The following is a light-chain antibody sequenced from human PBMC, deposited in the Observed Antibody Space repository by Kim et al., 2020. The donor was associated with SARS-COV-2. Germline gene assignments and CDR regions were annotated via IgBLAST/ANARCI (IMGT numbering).Light chain of an antibody. Sequence: SVFPGQTASITCSGDGLGDKYVCWFQQKPGQSPVMVIYQDSRRPSGIPERFSGSNSGNTATLTIRGTQAIDEADYYCQAWDSNTGVFGTETKVTVL. CDR1: GLGDKY. V-gene: IGLV3-1*01. J-gene: IGLJ1*01. CDR3: QAWDSNTGV. CDR2: QDS.